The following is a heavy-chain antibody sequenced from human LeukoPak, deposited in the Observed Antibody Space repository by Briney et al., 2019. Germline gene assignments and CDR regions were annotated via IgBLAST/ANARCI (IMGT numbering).Heavy chain of an antibody. J-gene: IGHJ4*02. CDR1: GGSFSSGSYY. Sequence: SETLSLTCTVSGGSFSSGSYYWSWIRQPPGKGLEWIGYIYYSGSTNYNPSLKSRVTISVDTSKNQFSLKLSSVTAADTAVYYCARETGRRLGELSTHFDYWGQGTLVTVSS. CDR2: IYYSGST. CDR3: ARETGRRLGELSTHFDY. D-gene: IGHD3-16*02. V-gene: IGHV4-61*01.